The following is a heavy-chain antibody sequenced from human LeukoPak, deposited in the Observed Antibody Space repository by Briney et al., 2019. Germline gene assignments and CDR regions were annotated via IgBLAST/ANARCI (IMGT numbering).Heavy chain of an antibody. CDR3: ARQRTYYYDSSGCYPHYFDY. Sequence: SETLSPTCTVSGGSISSSSYYWGWIRQPPGKGLEWIGSIYYSGSTYYNPSLKSRVTISVDTSKNQFSLKLSSVTAADTAVYYCARQRTYYYDSSGCYPHYFDYWGQGTLVTVSS. CDR1: GGSISSSSYY. J-gene: IGHJ4*02. V-gene: IGHV4-39*01. D-gene: IGHD3-22*01. CDR2: IYYSGST.